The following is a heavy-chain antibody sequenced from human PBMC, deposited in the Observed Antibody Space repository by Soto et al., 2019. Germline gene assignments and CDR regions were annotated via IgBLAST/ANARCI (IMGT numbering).Heavy chain of an antibody. Sequence: SETLSLLCTVSGGSISNISYYGGRIRQDPGKGLEWIGCIYYSGSTYYNPSLKSRVTISVDTSKNQFSPKLSPVTAADTAVYYCARIGGKTPSYWGQGTLVTVSS. CDR3: ARIGGKTPSY. CDR2: IYYSGST. CDR1: GGSISNISYY. V-gene: IGHV4-31*03. J-gene: IGHJ4*02. D-gene: IGHD3-22*01.